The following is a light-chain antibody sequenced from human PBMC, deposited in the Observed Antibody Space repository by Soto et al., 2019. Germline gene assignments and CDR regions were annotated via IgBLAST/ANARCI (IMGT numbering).Light chain of an antibody. CDR2: EVS. V-gene: IGLV2-14*01. J-gene: IGLJ7*01. Sequence: QSALTQPASVSGSPGQSITISCTGTSNDIGIYNYGSWFQQHPGKAPNLILYEVSHRPSGVSSRFSGSKSGITASLTISGLQAEDEADYYCSSYTHSNTYVFGGGTQLTVL. CDR3: SSYTHSNTYV. CDR1: SNDIGIYNY.